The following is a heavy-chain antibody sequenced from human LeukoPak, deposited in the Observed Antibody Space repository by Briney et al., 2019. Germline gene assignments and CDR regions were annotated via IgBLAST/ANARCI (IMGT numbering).Heavy chain of an antibody. V-gene: IGHV4-38-2*01. J-gene: IGHJ5*02. Sequence: SETLSLTCAVSGYSISSGYYWGWIRQPPGKGLEWIGGIYHSGSTYYNPSLKSRVTISVDTSKNQFSLKLSSVTAADTAVYYCARRTMITFGGVIVRHNWFDPWGQGTLVTVSS. CDR3: ARRTMITFGGVIVRHNWFDP. CDR2: IYHSGST. CDR1: GYSISSGYY. D-gene: IGHD3-16*02.